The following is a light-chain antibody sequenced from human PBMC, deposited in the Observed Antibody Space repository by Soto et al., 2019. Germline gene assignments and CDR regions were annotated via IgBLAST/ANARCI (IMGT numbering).Light chain of an antibody. Sequence: EVVLTQSPDTLSLPPVERSTLSCRASQSISSYLAWYQQKPGQAPRLLIYDASSRATGIPARFSGSGSGTDFTLTISRLEPEDSAVYYCQHYRSLPPMWTFGLGTKWIS. V-gene: IGKV3-11*01. CDR3: QHYRSLPPMWT. CDR1: QSISSY. CDR2: DAS. J-gene: IGKJ1*01.